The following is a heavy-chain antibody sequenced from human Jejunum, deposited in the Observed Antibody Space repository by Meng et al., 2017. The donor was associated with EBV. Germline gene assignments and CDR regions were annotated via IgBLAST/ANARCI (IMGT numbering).Heavy chain of an antibody. V-gene: IGHV4-61*01. CDR1: GGSVSTANYY. Sequence: PVQVKHTELSSSTCPVSGGSVSTANYYWSWIRQPPGKGLEWIGNIYYIGNTNYNPSLKSRVTISVDTSKNQFSLRLSPVTAADTAMYYCARDPNPGYCSGGSCYDWGQGTLVTVSS. D-gene: IGHD2-15*01. CDR3: ARDPNPGYCSGGSCYD. J-gene: IGHJ4*02. CDR2: IYYIGNT.